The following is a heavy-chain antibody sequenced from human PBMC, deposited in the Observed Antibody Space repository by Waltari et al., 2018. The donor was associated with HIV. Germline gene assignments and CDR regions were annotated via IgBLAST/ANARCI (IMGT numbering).Heavy chain of an antibody. CDR2: LSWNSKNT. CDR3: AKGGSHLTIFEAWFDS. J-gene: IGHJ5*01. Sequence: EVQLVESGGGLVQPGRSLRLSCAASGFTFDDYPMHWVRQHPGKGLEGSSGLSWNSKNTDYADSVKGRFTISRDNVKNLLYLQMNSLRPEDTALYYCAKGGSHLTIFEAWFDSWGQGTLVTVSS. CDR1: GFTFDDYP. D-gene: IGHD3-3*01. V-gene: IGHV3-9*01.